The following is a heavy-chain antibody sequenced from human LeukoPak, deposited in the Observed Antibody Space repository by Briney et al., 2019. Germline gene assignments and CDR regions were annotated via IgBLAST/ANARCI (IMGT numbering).Heavy chain of an antibody. CDR3: ARTLKKTTVVTTPLGY. J-gene: IGHJ4*02. CDR1: GYTFTSYY. CDR2: INPSGGST. V-gene: IGHV1-46*01. Sequence: ASVKVSCKASGYTFTSYYMHWVRQAPGQGLEWMGIINPSGGSTSYAQKFQGRVTMTRDTSTSTVYMELSSLRSEDTAVYYCARTLKKTTVVTTPLGYWGQGTLVTVSS. D-gene: IGHD4-17*01.